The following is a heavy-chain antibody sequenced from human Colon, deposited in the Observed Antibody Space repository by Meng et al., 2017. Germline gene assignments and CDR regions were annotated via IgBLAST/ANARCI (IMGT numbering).Heavy chain of an antibody. CDR2: IYQSGST. Sequence: LRESGPGLVKPSGTLSLTCTVSGGSLSSNNWWSWVRQSPGRGLEWIGEIYQSGSTNYSPSLKSRVTISLDKSKNQFSLKVSYMTAADTAVYFRARVPTTVDPFESWGQGTLVTVSS. J-gene: IGHJ4*02. V-gene: IGHV4-4*02. CDR3: ARVPTTVDPFES. CDR1: GGSLSSNNW. D-gene: IGHD4-23*01.